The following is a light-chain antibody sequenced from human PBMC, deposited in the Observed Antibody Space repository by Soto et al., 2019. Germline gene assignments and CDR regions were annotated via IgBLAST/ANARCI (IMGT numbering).Light chain of an antibody. Sequence: DIQKTQSPSSLSSSVGDIFTLTCRASQSISTWLAWYQQKPGKAPKLLIYKASGLESGVPSRFSGSGSGTAFTLTISSLQPDDFATYYCQQYDSYSPLTFGGGTKVDIK. CDR2: KAS. CDR1: QSISTW. V-gene: IGKV1-5*03. CDR3: QQYDSYSPLT. J-gene: IGKJ4*01.